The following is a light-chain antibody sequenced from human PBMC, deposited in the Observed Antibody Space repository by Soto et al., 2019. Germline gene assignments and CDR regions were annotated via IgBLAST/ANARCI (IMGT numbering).Light chain of an antibody. Sequence: QSVLTQPASVSGSPGQSITISCTGTTSDLGSYNLVSWYQQHPSKAPKVLIYEGTKRPSGVSNRFSASKSGNTASLTISGLKAEDEADYYCCAYAGQNTVVFGGGTKLTVL. CDR2: EGT. CDR3: CAYAGQNTVV. J-gene: IGLJ2*01. CDR1: TSDLGSYNL. V-gene: IGLV2-23*01.